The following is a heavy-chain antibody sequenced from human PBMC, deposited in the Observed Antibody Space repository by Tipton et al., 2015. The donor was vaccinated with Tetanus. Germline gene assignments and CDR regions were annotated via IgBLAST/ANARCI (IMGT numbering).Heavy chain of an antibody. Sequence: TLSLTCAVYGGSFSGYYWSWIRQPPGKGLEWIGEINHSGSTNYNPSLKSRVTISVDTSKNQFSLKLSSVTAADTAVYYCARGSVGATTSPNFDYWGQGTLVTVSS. J-gene: IGHJ4*02. CDR1: GGSFSGYY. CDR3: ARGSVGATTSPNFDY. D-gene: IGHD1-26*01. V-gene: IGHV4-34*01. CDR2: INHSGST.